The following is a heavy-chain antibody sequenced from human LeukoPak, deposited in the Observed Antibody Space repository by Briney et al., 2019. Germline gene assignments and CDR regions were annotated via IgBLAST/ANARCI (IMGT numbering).Heavy chain of an antibody. V-gene: IGHV3-66*01. J-gene: IGHJ6*03. Sequence: GGSLRLSCAASGFSVSSNYMSWVRQAPGKGLEWVSLIYSGGSTNYADSVKGRFTISRDSSKNTLFLQMNSLRAEDTAVYYCARDRSSYYMDVWGKGTTVTVSS. CDR3: ARDRSSYYMDV. CDR1: GFSVSSNY. CDR2: IYSGGST.